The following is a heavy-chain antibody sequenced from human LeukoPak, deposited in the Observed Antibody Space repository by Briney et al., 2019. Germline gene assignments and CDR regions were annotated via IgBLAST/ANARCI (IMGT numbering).Heavy chain of an antibody. CDR3: ARDSLGGYDYCDY. V-gene: IGHV3-20*04. D-gene: IGHD5-12*01. Sequence: LPGGSLRLSCAASGFTVSSKCMSWVRQAPGKGLEWVSGINWNGGSTGYADSVKGRFTISRDNAKNSLYLQMNSLRAEDTALYYCARDSLGGYDYCDYWGQGTLVTVSS. J-gene: IGHJ4*02. CDR1: GFTVSSKC. CDR2: INWNGGST.